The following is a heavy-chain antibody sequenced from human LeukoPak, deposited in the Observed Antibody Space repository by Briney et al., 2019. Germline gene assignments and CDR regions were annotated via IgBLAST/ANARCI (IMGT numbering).Heavy chain of an antibody. CDR1: GESISGYH. D-gene: IGHD3-10*01. CDR3: ARRRWGYGSGSYDY. J-gene: IGHJ4*02. V-gene: IGHV4-34*01. CDR2: INRSGST. Sequence: SETLSLTCGVYGESISGYHWTYIRQPPGKGLEGIGEINRSGSTNYNPSLKSRVTISLDTSKNQFSLRLTSVTAADTAVYYCARRRWGYGSGSYDYWGQGTLVTVSS.